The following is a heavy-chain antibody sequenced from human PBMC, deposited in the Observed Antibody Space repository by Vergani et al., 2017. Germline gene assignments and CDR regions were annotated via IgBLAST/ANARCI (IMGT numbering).Heavy chain of an antibody. CDR1: GGSISSYY. Sequence: QVQLQESGPGLVKPSETLSLTCTVSGGSISSYYWSWIRQPAGKGLEWIGRIYTSGSTNYNPSLKSRVTMSVDTSKNQFSLKLSSVTAAATAVYYCARDTAMANNYYYYYGMDVWGQGTTVTVSS. V-gene: IGHV4-4*07. CDR3: ARDTAMANNYYYYYGMDV. D-gene: IGHD5-18*01. J-gene: IGHJ6*02. CDR2: IYTSGST.